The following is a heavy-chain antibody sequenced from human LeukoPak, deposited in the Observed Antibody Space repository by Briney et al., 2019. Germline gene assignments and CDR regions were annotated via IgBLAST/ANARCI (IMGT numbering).Heavy chain of an antibody. CDR1: GFTFSSYS. D-gene: IGHD6-13*01. CDR3: ARDWPAIAATGTIPEYFQH. V-gene: IGHV3-21*01. Sequence: GGSLRLSCAASGFTFSSYSMNWVRQAPGKGLEWVSSISSSSSYIYYADSVKGRFTISRDNAKNSLYLQMNSLIAEDTAVYYCARDWPAIAATGTIPEYFQHWGQGTLVTVSS. J-gene: IGHJ1*01. CDR2: ISSSSSYI.